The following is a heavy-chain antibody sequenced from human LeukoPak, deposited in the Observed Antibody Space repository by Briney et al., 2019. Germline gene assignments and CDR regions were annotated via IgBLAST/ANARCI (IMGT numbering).Heavy chain of an antibody. Sequence: SETLSLTCTVSGGSISSISYYWGWIRQPPGEGLEWIGSIYYSGSTYYNPSLKSRITISVEASKDQFSLKLSSVTAADTAVYYCASSNGWYEDNWFDPWGQGTLVTVPS. CDR3: ASSNGWYEDNWFDP. D-gene: IGHD6-19*01. CDR2: IYYSGST. CDR1: GGSISSISYY. V-gene: IGHV4-39*01. J-gene: IGHJ5*02.